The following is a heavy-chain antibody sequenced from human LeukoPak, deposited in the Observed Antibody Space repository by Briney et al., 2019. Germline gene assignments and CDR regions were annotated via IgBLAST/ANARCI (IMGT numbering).Heavy chain of an antibody. J-gene: IGHJ4*02. CDR1: GYTFSSYA. CDR3: ARAGFYPLTGTTPIDY. CDR2: ISAYNGNA. Sequence: AASVKVSCKASGYTFSSYAITWVRQAPGQGLQWMGWISAYNGNAKSAQNIQGRVTMTTDTSTSTAYMDLWSLTSDDTALYYCARAGFYPLTGTTPIDYWGQGTLVTVSS. V-gene: IGHV1-18*01. D-gene: IGHD1-7*01.